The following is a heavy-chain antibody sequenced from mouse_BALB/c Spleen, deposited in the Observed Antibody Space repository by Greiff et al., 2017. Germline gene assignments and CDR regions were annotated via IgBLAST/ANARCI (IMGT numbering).Heavy chain of an antibody. CDR2: IRLKSNNYAT. Sequence: EVKLQESGGGLVQPGGSMKLSCVASGFTFSNYWMNWVRQSPEKGLEWVAEIRLKSNNYATHYAESVKGRFTISRDDSKSSVYLQMNNLRAEDTGIYYCTRRIGNYEGFAYWGQGTLVTVSA. CDR3: TRRIGNYEGFAY. D-gene: IGHD2-1*01. CDR1: GFTFSNYW. J-gene: IGHJ3*01. V-gene: IGHV6-6*02.